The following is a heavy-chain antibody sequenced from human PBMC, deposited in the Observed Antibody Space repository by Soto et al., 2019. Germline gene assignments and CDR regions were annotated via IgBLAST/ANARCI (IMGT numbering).Heavy chain of an antibody. CDR3: VRTSLVVAAATGEDY. J-gene: IGHJ4*02. CDR1: GFTFSSYW. D-gene: IGHD2-15*01. CDR2: INSDGSST. Sequence: PGGSLRLSCAASGFTFSSYWMHWVRQAPGKGLVWVSRINSDGSSTSYADSVKGRFTISRDNAKNTLYLQMNSLRAEDTAVYYCVRTSLVVAAATGEDYWGQGTPVTVSS. V-gene: IGHV3-74*01.